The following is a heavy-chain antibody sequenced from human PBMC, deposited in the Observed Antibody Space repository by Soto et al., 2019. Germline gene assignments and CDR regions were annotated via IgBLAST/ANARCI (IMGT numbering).Heavy chain of an antibody. V-gene: IGHV4-34*01. CDR3: ARGSLRYFDWLLSPLDY. CDR2: INHSGST. Sequence: QVQLQQWGAGLLKPSETLSLTCAVYGGSFSGYYWSWIRQPPGKGLEWIGEINHSGSTNYNPSLKSGVIRSGDTYKNQFSLKLCSATAADTAVYYCARGSLRYFDWLLSPLDYWGQGTLVPVSS. D-gene: IGHD3-9*01. J-gene: IGHJ4*02. CDR1: GGSFSGYY.